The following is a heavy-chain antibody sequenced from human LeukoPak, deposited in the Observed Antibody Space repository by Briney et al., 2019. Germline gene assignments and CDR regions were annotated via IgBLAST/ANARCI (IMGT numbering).Heavy chain of an antibody. D-gene: IGHD1-26*01. CDR1: GYTFTSYG. CDR2: ISAYNGNT. Sequence: GASVKVSCKASGYTFTSYGISWVRQAPGQGLEWMGWISAYNGNTNYAQKLQGRVTMTTDTSTSTAYMELRSLRSDDTAVYYCARYSGSYYDGYGMDVWGQGTTVTVSS. J-gene: IGHJ6*02. V-gene: IGHV1-18*01. CDR3: ARYSGSYYDGYGMDV.